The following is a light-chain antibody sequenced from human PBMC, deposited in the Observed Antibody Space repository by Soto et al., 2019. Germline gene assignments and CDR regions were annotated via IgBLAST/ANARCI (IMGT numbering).Light chain of an antibody. V-gene: IGLV2-11*01. CDR1: SVDVGAYDF. CDR2: VVS. Sequence: QSVLTQPHSVSGSPGQSVTISCTGTSVDVGAYDFVSWYQQHPGKAPKLLIYVVSGRPSGVPDRFSGSKSGNAASLTISGLQAEDEADYYCSSFTPSHTYIFGTGTKLTVL. J-gene: IGLJ1*01. CDR3: SSFTPSHTYI.